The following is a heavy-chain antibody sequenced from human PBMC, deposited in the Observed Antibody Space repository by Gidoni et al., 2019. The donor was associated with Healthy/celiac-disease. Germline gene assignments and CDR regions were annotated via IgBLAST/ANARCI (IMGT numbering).Heavy chain of an antibody. CDR1: GFTFDDYA. D-gene: IGHD3-22*01. J-gene: IGHJ3*02. Sequence: EVQLVESGGGLVQPGRSLRLSCAASGFTFDDYAMHWVRQAPGKGLEWVSGISWNSGSIGYADSVKGRFTISRDNAKNSLYLQMNSLRAEDTALYYCAKDSDTMIADAFDTWGQGTMVTVSS. CDR3: AKDSDTMIADAFDT. CDR2: ISWNSGSI. V-gene: IGHV3-9*01.